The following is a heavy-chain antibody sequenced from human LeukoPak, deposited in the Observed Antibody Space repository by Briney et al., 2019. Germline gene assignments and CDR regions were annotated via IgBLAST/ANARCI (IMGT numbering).Heavy chain of an antibody. Sequence: SVKVSCKASGGTFSSYAFSWVRQGPGQGLEWMGGIIPIFDSPNYAQKFQGRVPITADKSTSTAYMELSSLRSEDTAVYYCASLEMATNYFDYWGQGTLVTVSS. CDR1: GGTFSSYA. D-gene: IGHD5-24*01. V-gene: IGHV1-69*06. CDR2: IIPIFDSP. CDR3: ASLEMATNYFDY. J-gene: IGHJ4*02.